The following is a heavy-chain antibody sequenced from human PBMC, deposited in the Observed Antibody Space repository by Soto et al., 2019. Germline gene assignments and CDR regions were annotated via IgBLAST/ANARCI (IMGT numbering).Heavy chain of an antibody. J-gene: IGHJ4*02. CDR1: GFTFGSYS. Sequence: GGSLRLSCAASGFTFGSYSMNWVRQAPGKGLEWVSYISSSSSTIYYADSVKGRFTISRDNAKNSLYLQMNSLRDEDTAVYYCARDITIAWGSYRSAIAFDYWGQGTLVTVSS. D-gene: IGHD3-16*02. V-gene: IGHV3-48*02. CDR2: ISSSSSTI. CDR3: ARDITIAWGSYRSAIAFDY.